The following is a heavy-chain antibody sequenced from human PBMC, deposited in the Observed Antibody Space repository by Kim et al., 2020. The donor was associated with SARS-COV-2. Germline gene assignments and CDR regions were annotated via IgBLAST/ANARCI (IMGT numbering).Heavy chain of an antibody. CDR3: ARAIAVASNAFDI. J-gene: IGHJ3*02. V-gene: IGHV1-46*01. Sequence: YAPKFAGRVARTRDTSTSTVYMELSSLRSEDTDVYYCARAIAVASNAFDIWGQGTMVTVSS. D-gene: IGHD6-19*01.